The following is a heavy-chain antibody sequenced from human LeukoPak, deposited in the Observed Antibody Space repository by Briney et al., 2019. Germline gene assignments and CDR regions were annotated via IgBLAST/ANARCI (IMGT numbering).Heavy chain of an antibody. CDR2: IYPGDSDT. CDR1: GYSFTSYW. J-gene: IGHJ1*01. V-gene: IGHV5-51*01. CDR3: ARATYYYDNSGYYRPLPAEYFQH. Sequence: GESLKISCKGSGYSFTSYWIGWVRQMPGKGLEWMGIIYPGDSDTRYSPSFQGQVTISADKSVSTAYLQWSSLKASDTAMYYCARATYYYDNSGYYRPLPAEYFQHWGQGTLVTVSS. D-gene: IGHD3-22*01.